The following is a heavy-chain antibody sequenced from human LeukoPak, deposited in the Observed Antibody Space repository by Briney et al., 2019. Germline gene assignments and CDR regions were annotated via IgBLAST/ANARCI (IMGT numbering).Heavy chain of an antibody. CDR2: ISWNSGSI. CDR1: GFTFDDYA. J-gene: IGHJ4*02. CDR3: ANGQTFTYYDSSGYLDY. V-gene: IGHV3-9*01. D-gene: IGHD3-22*01. Sequence: HPGGSLRLSCAASGFTFDDYAMHWVRQAPGKGLEWVSGISWNSGSIGYADSVKGRFTISRDNAKNSLYLQMNSLRAEDTAVYYCANGQTFTYYDSSGYLDYWGQGTLVTVSS.